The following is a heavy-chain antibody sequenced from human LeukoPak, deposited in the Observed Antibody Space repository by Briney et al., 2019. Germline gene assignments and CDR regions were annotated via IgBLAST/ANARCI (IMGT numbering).Heavy chain of an antibody. CDR2: VKQDGSEK. CDR3: AREDYGDYPGRNY. J-gene: IGHJ4*02. CDR1: GFTFSSYW. V-gene: IGHV3-7*03. D-gene: IGHD4-17*01. Sequence: HPGGSLRLSCAASGFTFSSYWMSWVRQAPGKGLEWVAHVKQDGSEKYYVDSVKGRFTISRDNAKSSLYLQMNSLRADDTAVYYCAREDYGDYPGRNYWGQGTLVTVSS.